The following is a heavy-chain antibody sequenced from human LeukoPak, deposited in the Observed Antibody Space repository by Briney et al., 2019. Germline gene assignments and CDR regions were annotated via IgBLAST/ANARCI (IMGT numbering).Heavy chain of an antibody. J-gene: IGHJ4*02. CDR1: GGSISTSSYY. Sequence: SETLSLTCTVSGGSISTSSYYWGWIRQPPGKGLEWIGNIYYSGSTYYNPSLKSRVTISVDTSKNQFSLKLSSVTAADTAVYYCARGWRRGIVVVPAAMRWYYFDYWGQGTLVTVSS. CDR2: IYYSGST. V-gene: IGHV4-39*07. CDR3: ARGWRRGIVVVPAAMRWYYFDY. D-gene: IGHD2-2*01.